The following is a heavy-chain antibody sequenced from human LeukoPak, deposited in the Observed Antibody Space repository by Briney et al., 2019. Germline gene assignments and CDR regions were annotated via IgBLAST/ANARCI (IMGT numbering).Heavy chain of an antibody. CDR1: GGSISSSSYY. Sequence: SETLSLTCTVSGGSISSSSYYWGWIRQPPGKGLEWIGSIYYSGSTYYNPSLKSRVTISVDTSKNQFSLKLSSVTAADTAVYYCAKTPAHTVAAHFDYWGQGTLVTVSS. D-gene: IGHD6-19*01. J-gene: IGHJ4*02. V-gene: IGHV4-39*01. CDR2: IYYSGST. CDR3: AKTPAHTVAAHFDY.